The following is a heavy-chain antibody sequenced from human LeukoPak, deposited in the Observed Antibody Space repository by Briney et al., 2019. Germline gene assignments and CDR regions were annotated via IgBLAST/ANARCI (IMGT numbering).Heavy chain of an antibody. CDR3: ARGGTAARPRYYYYMDV. CDR2: IWDDGSNK. Sequence: GRSLRLSCAASGLTFSSYGMHWVRQAPGKGLEWVAVIWDDGSNKCYADSVKGRFTISRDNSKNTLYLQMNSLRDEDTAVYYCARGGTAARPRYYYYMDVWGKGTTVTVSS. J-gene: IGHJ6*03. CDR1: GLTFSSYG. D-gene: IGHD6-6*01. V-gene: IGHV3-33*01.